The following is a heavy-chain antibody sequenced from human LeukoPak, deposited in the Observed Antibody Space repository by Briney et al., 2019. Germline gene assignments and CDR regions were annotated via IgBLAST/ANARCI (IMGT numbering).Heavy chain of an antibody. CDR2: IYYSGST. J-gene: IGHJ4*02. V-gene: IGHV4-59*08. Sequence: SESLSLTCTVSGGSISSYYWSWIRHPPGKGLEWIGYIYYSGSTNYNPSLKSRVTLSVDTSKNQFSLKLTSVTAADTAVYYCARHIRGYSYGPFDYWGQGSLVTVSS. D-gene: IGHD5-18*01. CDR3: ARHIRGYSYGPFDY. CDR1: GGSISSYY.